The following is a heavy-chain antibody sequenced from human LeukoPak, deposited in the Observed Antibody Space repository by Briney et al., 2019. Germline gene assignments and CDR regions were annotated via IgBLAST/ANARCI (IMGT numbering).Heavy chain of an antibody. D-gene: IGHD2-2*02. CDR2: ISGSGGST. CDR1: GFTFSSYA. CDR3: ARARGSDCSTTSCHTAFDY. J-gene: IGHJ4*02. Sequence: GGSLRLSCAASGFTFSSYAMSWVRQAPGKGLEWISVISGSGGSTYYADSVKGRFTISRDNSKNTLYLQMNSLRAEDTAVYFCARARGSDCSTTSCHTAFDYWGQRTLVTVSS. V-gene: IGHV3-23*01.